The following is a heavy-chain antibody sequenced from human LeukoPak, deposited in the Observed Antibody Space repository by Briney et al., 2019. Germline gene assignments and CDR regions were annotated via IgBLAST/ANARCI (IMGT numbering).Heavy chain of an antibody. CDR2: INSDGSIT. Sequence: GGSLRLSCAASGFTFTTYWMHWVRQAPGKGLVWVSHINSDGSITSYADSVKGRFTISRDNAKNTLYLQTNSLRAEDTAVYYCARDAVDTANAVWGQGTTVTVSS. J-gene: IGHJ6*02. CDR3: ARDAVDTANAV. D-gene: IGHD5-18*01. V-gene: IGHV3-74*01. CDR1: GFTFTTYW.